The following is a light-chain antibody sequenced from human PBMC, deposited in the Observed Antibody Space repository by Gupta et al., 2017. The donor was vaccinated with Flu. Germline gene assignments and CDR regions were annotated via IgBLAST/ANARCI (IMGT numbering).Light chain of an antibody. CDR1: QSLLSSSNDKNY. CDR2: WAS. Sequence: DIVMPQPPAPLPVPLGETATINCKSSQSLLSSSNDKNYLNWFQQKPVQPPKLLIYWASTRESGVPNRFSGSASGTDFALTISILHAEDVAIYYCQQDDSTPNTFGRGTKLEIK. CDR3: QQDDSTPNT. J-gene: IGKJ4*01. V-gene: IGKV4-1*01.